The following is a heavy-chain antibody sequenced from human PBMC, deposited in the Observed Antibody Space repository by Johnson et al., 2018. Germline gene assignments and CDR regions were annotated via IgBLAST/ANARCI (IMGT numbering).Heavy chain of an antibody. V-gene: IGHV3-7*01. J-gene: IGHJ3*02. Sequence: VQPVESGGGLVQPGGSXRLSCAASGFPFSTYWMSWVRQAPGKGLEWVANIKHAGSEEDYVDSVKGRFTTSRENAKNSLYLQMTSLRADDTAVYYCARDIAVVVDGHTDAFDIWGQGTMVTVSS. D-gene: IGHD2-15*01. CDR1: GFPFSTYW. CDR3: ARDIAVVVDGHTDAFDI. CDR2: IKHAGSEE.